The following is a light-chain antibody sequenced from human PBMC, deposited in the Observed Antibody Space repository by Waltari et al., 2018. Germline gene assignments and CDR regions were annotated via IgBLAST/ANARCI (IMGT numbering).Light chain of an antibody. CDR2: TAT. Sequence: DIQMTPSPSTLPTSIGDIVTIPCRSSQTISSGLAWYQQKPGKDPKRLINTATSLESGVPSRFSGSGSGTEFTLTISSLQPDDFATYYCQQYDRLPVTFGQGTKLEIK. J-gene: IGKJ2*01. CDR1: QTISSG. CDR3: QQYDRLPVT. V-gene: IGKV1-5*03.